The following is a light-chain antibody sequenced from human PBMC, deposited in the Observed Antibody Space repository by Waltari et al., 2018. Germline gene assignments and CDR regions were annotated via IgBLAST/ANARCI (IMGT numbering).Light chain of an antibody. V-gene: IGLV2-14*01. J-gene: IGLJ2*01. Sequence: QSALTPPAPVSWSPGPSVPISSPGTRYDGGGYNFFPWYQQHPGKAPKLMIFDVTERPSGVSIRFSGSKSGNTASLTISGLQAEDEADYYCSSYTSSSTPLFGGGTKLTVL. CDR3: SSYTSSSTPL. CDR1: RYDGGGYNF. CDR2: DVT.